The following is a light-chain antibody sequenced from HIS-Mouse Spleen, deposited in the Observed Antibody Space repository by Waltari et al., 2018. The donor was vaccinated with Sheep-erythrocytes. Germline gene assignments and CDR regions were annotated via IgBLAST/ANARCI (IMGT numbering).Light chain of an antibody. CDR2: EGS. CDR3: CSYAGSSTYVV. CDR1: SSDVGSYNL. V-gene: IGLV2-23*01. J-gene: IGLJ2*01. Sequence: SPGQSITISCTGTSSDVGSYNLVSWYQQHPGKAPKLMIYEGSKRPSGVSNRFAGSKSGNTASLTISGLQAEDEADYYCCSYAGSSTYVVFGGGTKLTVL.